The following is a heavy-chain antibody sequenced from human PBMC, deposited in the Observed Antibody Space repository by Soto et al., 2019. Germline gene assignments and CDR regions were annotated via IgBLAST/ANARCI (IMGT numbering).Heavy chain of an antibody. CDR2: IYYSGST. Sequence: SETLSLTCTVSGGSISSYYWSWIRQPPGKGLEWIGYIYYSGSTNYNPSLKSPVTISVDTSKNQFSLKLSSVTAADTAVYYCARHDYTSGWYSNWFDPWGQGTLVTVSS. V-gene: IGHV4-59*08. CDR3: ARHDYTSGWYSNWFDP. CDR1: GGSISSYY. D-gene: IGHD6-19*01. J-gene: IGHJ5*02.